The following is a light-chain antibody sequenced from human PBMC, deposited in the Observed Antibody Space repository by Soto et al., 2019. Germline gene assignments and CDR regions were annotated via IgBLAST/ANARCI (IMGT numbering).Light chain of an antibody. V-gene: IGLV1-40*01. Sequence: QAVVTQPPSVSGAPGQRVTISCTGSRSNIGAGYDVHWYQQLPGTAPKLLIYDNNNRPSGVPDRFSGSKSGTSASLAITGLQAEDEADYYCQSYDSSLGGYVVFGGGTQLTVL. CDR2: DNN. CDR3: QSYDSSLGGYVV. CDR1: RSNIGAGYD. J-gene: IGLJ2*01.